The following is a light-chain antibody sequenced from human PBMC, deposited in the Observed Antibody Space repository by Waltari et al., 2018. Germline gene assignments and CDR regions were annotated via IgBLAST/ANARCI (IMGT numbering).Light chain of an antibody. J-gene: IGKJ2*03. CDR1: QSISTW. CDR3: QQYNNFHS. V-gene: IGKV1-5*03. Sequence: DIQMTQSPSTLSASVGDRVTITCRASQSISTWLAWYQQKPGKAPKLLIYKASTLGGGVPSRFSGSGSGTEFTLTISSLQPDDFATYYCQQYNNFHSFGQGTKLEIK. CDR2: KAS.